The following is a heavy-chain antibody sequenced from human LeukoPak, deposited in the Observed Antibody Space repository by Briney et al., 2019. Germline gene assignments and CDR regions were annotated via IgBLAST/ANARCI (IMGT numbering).Heavy chain of an antibody. CDR3: ARILAFSGSWGYFDY. V-gene: IGHV3-7*05. J-gene: IGHJ4*02. Sequence: GGSLRLSCAASGFTFSASAMHWVRQASGKGLEWVANIKRDGNEKFYVDSVKGRFTISRDDANNSLYLQMNGLRAEDTAAYYCARILAFSGSWGYFDYWGQGALVTVSS. CDR2: IKRDGNEK. CDR1: GFTFSASA. D-gene: IGHD6-13*01.